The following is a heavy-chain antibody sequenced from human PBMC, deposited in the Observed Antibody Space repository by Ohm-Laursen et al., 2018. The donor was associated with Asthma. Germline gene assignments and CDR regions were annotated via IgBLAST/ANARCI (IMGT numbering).Heavy chain of an antibody. J-gene: IGHJ4*02. V-gene: IGHV3-23*01. Sequence: SLRLSCAASGFTFSSYAMSWVRQAPGKGLEWVSGISSSGGSTYYADNVKGRFTISRDNSRNTLYLQMNSLRAEDTAVYYCAKDIHYWGLDYWGQGTLVTVSS. CDR2: ISSSGGST. D-gene: IGHD7-27*01. CDR1: GFTFSSYA. CDR3: AKDIHYWGLDY.